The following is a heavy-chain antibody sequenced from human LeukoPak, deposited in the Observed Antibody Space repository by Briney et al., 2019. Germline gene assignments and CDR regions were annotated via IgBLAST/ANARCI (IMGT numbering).Heavy chain of an antibody. CDR1: GGSISSGDYY. D-gene: IGHD4-17*01. CDR3: ARVSGDYGITYFDY. J-gene: IGHJ4*02. V-gene: IGHV4-30-4*01. Sequence: SQTLSLTCTVSGGSISSGDYYWSWIRQPPGKGLEWIGYIYYSGSTYYNPYLKSRVTISVDTSKNQFSLKLSSVTAADTAVYYCARVSGDYGITYFDYWGQGTLVTVSS. CDR2: IYYSGST.